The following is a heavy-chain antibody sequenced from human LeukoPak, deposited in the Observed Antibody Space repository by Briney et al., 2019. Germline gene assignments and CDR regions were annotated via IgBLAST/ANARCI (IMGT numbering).Heavy chain of an antibody. CDR1: GGSTSSYY. CDR2: VYWNDDK. V-gene: IGHV2-5*01. D-gene: IGHD2-21*01. Sequence: TLSLTCTVSGGSTSSYYWSWIRQPPGKALEWLGVVYWNDDKHYSPSLKRRLTITKDTSKNQVVLTMTNMDPVDTATYYCAHSVSMWPNWFDPWGQGTLVTVSS. CDR3: AHSVSMWPNWFDP. J-gene: IGHJ5*02.